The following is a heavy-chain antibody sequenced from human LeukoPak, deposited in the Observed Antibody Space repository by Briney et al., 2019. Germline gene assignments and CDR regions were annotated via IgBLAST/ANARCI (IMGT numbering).Heavy chain of an antibody. CDR3: AKCVWFGELPHDAFDM. CDR2: ISGSGGST. CDR1: GFTFSSYA. V-gene: IGHV3-23*01. J-gene: IGHJ3*02. D-gene: IGHD3-10*01. Sequence: GGSLRLSCAASGFTFSSYAMSWVRQAPGKGLEWVSAISGSGGSTYYADSVKGRFTISRDNSKNTLYLQMNSLRAEDTAVYYCAKCVWFGELPHDAFDMWGQGTMVTVSS.